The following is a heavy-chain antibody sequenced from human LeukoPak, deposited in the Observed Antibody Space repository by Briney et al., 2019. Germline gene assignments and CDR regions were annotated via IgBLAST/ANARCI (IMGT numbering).Heavy chain of an antibody. D-gene: IGHD3-3*01. Sequence: SQTLSLTCAISGDSVSSNSAAWNWIRQSPSRGLEWLGRTYYRSKWYNDYAVSVKSRITINPDTSKNQFSLQLNSVTPEDTAVYYCARVRRFRGGNYYYYGMDVWGQGTTVTVSS. CDR3: ARVRRFRGGNYYYYGMDV. J-gene: IGHJ6*02. CDR1: GDSVSSNSAA. V-gene: IGHV6-1*01. CDR2: TYYRSKWYN.